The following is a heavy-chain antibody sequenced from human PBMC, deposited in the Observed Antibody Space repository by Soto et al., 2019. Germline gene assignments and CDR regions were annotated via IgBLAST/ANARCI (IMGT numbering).Heavy chain of an antibody. Sequence: GASVKVSCKASGYTFTSYYIHWARKAPGQGLEWMGIINPSGGSTSYAQKFQGRVTMTRDTSTSTVYMELSSLRSEDTAVYYCASVNEFYGMDVWGQGTTVTVSS. V-gene: IGHV1-46*01. D-gene: IGHD3-10*01. J-gene: IGHJ6*02. CDR1: GYTFTSYY. CDR2: INPSGGST. CDR3: ASVNEFYGMDV.